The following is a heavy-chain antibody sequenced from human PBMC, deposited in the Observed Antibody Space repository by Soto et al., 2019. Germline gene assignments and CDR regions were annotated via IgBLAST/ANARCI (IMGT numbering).Heavy chain of an antibody. Sequence: EVQLVESGGGLVQPGGSLRLSCAASGFTFSDHYMDWVRQAPGKGLAWVVRIRNRLNSYTTQYAASVKGRFTISRDDSENSLYLQRHSLKIEDTSVYYCARGKGTTWNDHALDVWGQGTMVTASA. D-gene: IGHD1-1*01. J-gene: IGHJ3*01. CDR3: ARGKGTTWNDHALDV. V-gene: IGHV3-72*01. CDR2: IRNRLNSYTT. CDR1: GFTFSDHY.